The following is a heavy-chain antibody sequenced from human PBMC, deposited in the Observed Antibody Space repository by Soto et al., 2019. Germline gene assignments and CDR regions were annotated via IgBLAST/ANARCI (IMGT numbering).Heavy chain of an antibody. Sequence: QVQLAQSGAEVKKPGASVTVSCKASGYTFSSYGISWVRQAPGQGLEWVGWISVHNGYTKYATELQGRVTMTTDTSTSTAYMELRSLRSDDSAVYYCARLEHNFGPHDYWSQGTLVTVTS. CDR2: ISVHNGYT. D-gene: IGHD1-1*01. CDR1: GYTFSSYG. CDR3: ARLEHNFGPHDY. J-gene: IGHJ4*02. V-gene: IGHV1-18*01.